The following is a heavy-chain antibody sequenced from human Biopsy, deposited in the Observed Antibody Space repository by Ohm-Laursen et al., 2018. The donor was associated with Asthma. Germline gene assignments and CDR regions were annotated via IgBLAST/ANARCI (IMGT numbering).Heavy chain of an antibody. CDR1: GASITTSPSY. D-gene: IGHD5-18*01. J-gene: IGHJ4*02. CDR3: ARNLPGYTYGPFED. CDR2: IYYSGET. V-gene: IGHV4-31*01. Sequence: TLSLTCTVPGASITTSPSYWSWLRLLPGKGLEWIGCIYYSGETFFNPSLKNPLFMSLDSSKNQFSLKMTSVTVADTAVYFCARNLPGYTYGPFEDWGQGTSVTVSS.